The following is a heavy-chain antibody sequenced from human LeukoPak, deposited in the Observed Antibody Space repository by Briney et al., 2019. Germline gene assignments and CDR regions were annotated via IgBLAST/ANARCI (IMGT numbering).Heavy chain of an antibody. V-gene: IGHV4-59*01. J-gene: IGHJ4*02. CDR3: ARVGRYGYNLEYFDY. Sequence: SETLSLTCTVSGGSISSYYWSWIRQPPGKGLEWIGYIYYSGSTNYNPSPKRRVTISVDTSKNQFSLKLSSVTAADTAVYYCARVGRYGYNLEYFDYWGQGTLVTVSS. CDR2: IYYSGST. D-gene: IGHD5-24*01. CDR1: GGSISSYY.